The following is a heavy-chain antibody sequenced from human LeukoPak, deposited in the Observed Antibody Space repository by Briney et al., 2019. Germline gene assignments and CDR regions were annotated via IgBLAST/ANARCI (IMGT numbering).Heavy chain of an antibody. Sequence: ASVKVSRKASGYTFTGYYMHWVRQAPGQGLEWMGRNNPNSGGTNYAQKFQGRVTMTRDTSISTAYMELSRLRSDDTAVYYCARGVRGSFQPLVYWGQGTLVTVSS. D-gene: IGHD1-26*01. CDR1: GYTFTGYY. V-gene: IGHV1-2*06. CDR3: ARGVRGSFQPLVY. J-gene: IGHJ4*02. CDR2: NNPNSGGT.